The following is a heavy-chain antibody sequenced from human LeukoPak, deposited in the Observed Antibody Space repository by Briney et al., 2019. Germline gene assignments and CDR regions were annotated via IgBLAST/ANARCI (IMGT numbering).Heavy chain of an antibody. D-gene: IGHD6-13*01. J-gene: IGHJ6*02. Sequence: GESLQISCKGSGYSFTSYWISWVRQMPGKGLEWMGRIDASDSYTNYSPSFQGHVTISADKSSSTAYLQWSSLKASDTAMYYCARPSAGYSSSWYWDVWGQGTTVTVSS. V-gene: IGHV5-10-1*01. CDR2: IDASDSYT. CDR3: ARPSAGYSSSWYWDV. CDR1: GYSFTSYW.